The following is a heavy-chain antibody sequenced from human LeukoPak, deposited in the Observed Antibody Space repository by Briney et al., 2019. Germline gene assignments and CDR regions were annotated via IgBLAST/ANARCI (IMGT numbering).Heavy chain of an antibody. V-gene: IGHV1-18*01. CDR2: ISAYNGST. CDR1: GYTFTSYG. J-gene: IGHJ4*02. CDR3: ARDLGALGIAAASYYFDY. Sequence: ASVKVSCKASGYTFTSYGISWVRQAPGQGLEWMGWISAYNGSTNYAQKLQGRVTMTTDTSTSTAYMELRSLRSDDTAVYYCARDLGALGIAAASYYFDYWGQGTLVTVSS. D-gene: IGHD6-13*01.